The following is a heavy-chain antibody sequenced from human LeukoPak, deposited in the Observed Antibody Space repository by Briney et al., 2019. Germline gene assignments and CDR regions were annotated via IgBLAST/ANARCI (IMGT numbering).Heavy chain of an antibody. J-gene: IGHJ4*02. CDR2: IYYSGST. CDR3: ARHPFMEDSSGYLFDY. V-gene: IGHV4-39*01. Sequence: SETLSLTCTVSGGSISSSSYYWGWIRQPPGKGLEWIGSIYYSGSTYYNPSLKSRVTISVDTSKNQFSLKLSSVTAADTAVCYCARHPFMEDSSGYLFDYWGQGTLVTVSS. D-gene: IGHD3-22*01. CDR1: GGSISSSSYY.